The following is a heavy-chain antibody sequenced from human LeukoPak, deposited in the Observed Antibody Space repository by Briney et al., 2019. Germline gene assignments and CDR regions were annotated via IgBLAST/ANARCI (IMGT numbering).Heavy chain of an antibody. CDR3: ARGPFTMLRGADNWFDP. D-gene: IGHD3-10*01. Sequence: PSETLSLTCTVSGGSISSSSYYWSWIRQPAGRGLEWVVRIYTSGSTNYNPSLKSRVTMSVDTSKNQFSLKLSSVTAADAAVYYCARGPFTMLRGADNWFDPWGQGTLVTVSS. CDR1: GGSISSSSYY. V-gene: IGHV4-61*02. CDR2: IYTSGST. J-gene: IGHJ5*02.